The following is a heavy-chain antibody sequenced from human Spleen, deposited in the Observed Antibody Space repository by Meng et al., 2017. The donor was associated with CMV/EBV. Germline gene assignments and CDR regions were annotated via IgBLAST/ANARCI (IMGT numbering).Heavy chain of an antibody. Sequence: GESLKIHCKGSGYNFSNYWITWVRQMPGKGLEWMGIISLGDSDTTYSPSFQGQVTISVDKSISTAYLQWSSLKASDTAMYYCARRGYSYEFDYWGQGTLVTVSS. CDR3: ARRGYSYEFDY. J-gene: IGHJ4*02. CDR2: ISLGDSDT. V-gene: IGHV5-51*01. D-gene: IGHD5-18*01. CDR1: GYNFSNYW.